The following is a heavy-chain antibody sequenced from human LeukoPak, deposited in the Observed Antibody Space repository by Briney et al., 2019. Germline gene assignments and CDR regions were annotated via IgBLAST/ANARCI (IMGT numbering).Heavy chain of an antibody. V-gene: IGHV1-2*02. CDR3: ARPQGGYGDPYFDY. D-gene: IGHD4-17*01. CDR1: GYTFTGYY. J-gene: IGHJ4*02. Sequence: ASVKVSCKASGYTFTGYYMHWLRQAPGQGLEWMGWINPNSGGTNYAQKFQGRVTMTRDTSISTAYMELSRLRSDDTAVYYCARPQGGYGDPYFDYWGQGTLVTVSS. CDR2: INPNSGGT.